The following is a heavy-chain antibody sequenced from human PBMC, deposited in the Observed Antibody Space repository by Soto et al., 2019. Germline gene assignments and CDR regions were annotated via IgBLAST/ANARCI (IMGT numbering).Heavy chain of an antibody. CDR1: GFNFRQYA. CDR3: ARGMVPDQ. Sequence: EVQLLESGGGFVQPGGSLRLSCAASGFNFRQYAMIWVRPAPGKGLEWVSAITATGTHYADSVKGRFTISRDSSKSTLYLDINNLRAEDTAVYYCARGMVPDQWGQGTLITVSS. V-gene: IGHV3-23*01. D-gene: IGHD6-13*01. CDR2: ITATGT. J-gene: IGHJ5*02.